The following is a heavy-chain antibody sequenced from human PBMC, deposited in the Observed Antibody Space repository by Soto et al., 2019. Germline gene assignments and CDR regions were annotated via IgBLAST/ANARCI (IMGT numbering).Heavy chain of an antibody. CDR1: GFTFSSYA. J-gene: IGHJ4*02. D-gene: IGHD1-7*01. CDR2: ISGSGGST. Sequence: EVQLLESGGGLVQPGGSLRLSCAASGFTFSSYAMSWVRQAPGKGLEWVSAISGSGGSTYYADSVKGRFTITRDNSKNTLYLQMNSLRAEDTAVYYCAKDRLELLSIDYWGQGILATVSS. V-gene: IGHV3-23*01. CDR3: AKDRLELLSIDY.